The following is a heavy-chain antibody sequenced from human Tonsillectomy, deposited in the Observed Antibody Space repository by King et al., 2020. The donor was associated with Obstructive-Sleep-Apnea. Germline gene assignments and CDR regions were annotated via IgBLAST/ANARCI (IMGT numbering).Heavy chain of an antibody. CDR2: INPNGGGT. CDR3: ARAWRGSGTVYNSDFDY. CDR1: GFTLTAYY. J-gene: IGHJ4*02. D-gene: IGHD3-10*01. V-gene: IGHV1-2*02. Sequence: VQLVQSGAEMKRPGAPVKVSCKTSGFTLTAYYLHWVRQAPGQGLEWMGWINPNGGGTLYAQKFQGRVSMTSDTSISTAYMELTKLRSDDTAIYYCARAWRGSGTVYNSDFDYWGQGTLVTVSS.